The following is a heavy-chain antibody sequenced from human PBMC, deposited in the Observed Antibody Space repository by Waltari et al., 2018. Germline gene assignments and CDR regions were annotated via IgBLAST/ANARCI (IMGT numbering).Heavy chain of an antibody. CDR3: ARHKSGRLGYCSSTSCYTPGGMDV. J-gene: IGHJ6*02. Sequence: QVQLVQSGAEVKKPGSSVKVSCKASGGTFSSYAISWVRQAPGQGLEWMGGIIPIFGTANYAQKFQGRVTITADESTSTAYMELSSLRSEDTAVYYCARHKSGRLGYCSSTSCYTPGGMDVWGQGTTVTVSS. V-gene: IGHV1-69*01. CDR2: IIPIFGTA. D-gene: IGHD2-2*02. CDR1: GGTFSSYA.